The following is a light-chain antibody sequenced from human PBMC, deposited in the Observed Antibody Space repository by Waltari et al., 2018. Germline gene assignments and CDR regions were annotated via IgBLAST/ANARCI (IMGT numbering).Light chain of an antibody. CDR2: TAS. V-gene: IGKV1-39*01. CDR1: QCVYKY. J-gene: IGKJ2*01. Sequence: DIQITQSPSSLSASVGDRVPITRRASQCVYKYSKWYQQKPVKGPSLLIYTASNLQTGGPSRFSGSGSGTDFTLTIRSLQPEDFATYYCHQSYIVPYTFSQGTKLEIK. CDR3: HQSYIVPYT.